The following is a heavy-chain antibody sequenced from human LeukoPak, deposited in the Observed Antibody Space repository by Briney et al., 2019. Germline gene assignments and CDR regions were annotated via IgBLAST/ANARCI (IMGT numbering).Heavy chain of an antibody. J-gene: IGHJ4*02. CDR2: ISSSSSYI. CDR3: ARDAGYSSSWYSPPDY. V-gene: IGHV3-21*01. D-gene: IGHD6-13*01. CDR1: GFTFSSYS. Sequence: GSLRLSCAASGFTFSSYSMNWVRQAPGKGLEWVSSISSSSSYIYYADSVKGRFTISGDNAKDSLYLQMNSLRAEDTAVYYCARDAGYSSSWYSPPDYWGQGTLVTVSS.